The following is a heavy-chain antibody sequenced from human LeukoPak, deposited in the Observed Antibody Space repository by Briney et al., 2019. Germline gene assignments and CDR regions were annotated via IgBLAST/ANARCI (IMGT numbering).Heavy chain of an antibody. CDR2: IWYDGSNK. V-gene: IGHV3-33*06. CDR3: AKGSYGVSPYYFDY. D-gene: IGHD3-10*01. J-gene: IGHJ4*02. Sequence: PGGSLRLSCAASGFTFSGYGMHWVRQAPGKGLEWVAVIWYDGSNKYYADSVKGRFTISRDNSKNTLYLQMNSLRAEDTAVYYCAKGSYGVSPYYFDYWGQGTLVTVSS. CDR1: GFTFSGYG.